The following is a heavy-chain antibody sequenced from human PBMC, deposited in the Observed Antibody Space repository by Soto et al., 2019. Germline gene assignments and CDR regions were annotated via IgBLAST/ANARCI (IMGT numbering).Heavy chain of an antibody. CDR3: AKNGLHGDLLDYFEY. V-gene: IGHV3-30*18. J-gene: IGHJ4*02. Sequence: PGGSLRLSCAASGFTFSSYRMHWVRQAPGKGLEWVAVISYDGSNKYYADYVKGRFTISRDNSKNTLSLQMNSLRAEDTAVYYCAKNGLHGDLLDYFEYWGQGTLVTVSS. CDR2: ISYDGSNK. CDR1: GFTFSSYR. D-gene: IGHD1-26*01.